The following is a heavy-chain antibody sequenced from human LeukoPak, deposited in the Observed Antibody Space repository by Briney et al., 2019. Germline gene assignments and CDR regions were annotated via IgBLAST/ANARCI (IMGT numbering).Heavy chain of an antibody. V-gene: IGHV3-7*01. CDR3: ASGFLQWLY. CDR1: GFTFGGFW. D-gene: IGHD3-3*01. CDR2: INPDGSIK. J-gene: IGHJ4*02. Sequence: PGGSLRLSCAASGFTFGGFWMSWVRQAPGRGLEWVANINPDGSIKYYVDSIKGRFSISRDNAKNSLYLQMNSLRAEDTAVYYCASGFLQWLYWGQGTLVVLSS.